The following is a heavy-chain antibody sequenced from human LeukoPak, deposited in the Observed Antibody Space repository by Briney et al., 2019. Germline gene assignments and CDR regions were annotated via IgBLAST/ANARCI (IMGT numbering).Heavy chain of an antibody. Sequence: ASVKVSCKASGGTFSSYAISWVRQAPGQGLEWMGWISAYNGNTNYAQKLQGRVTMTTDTSTSTAYMELRSLRSDDTAVYYCARSGAGAWNYGKLDYWGQGTLVTVSS. J-gene: IGHJ4*02. D-gene: IGHD1-7*01. CDR1: GGTFSSYA. V-gene: IGHV1-18*01. CDR3: ARSGAGAWNYGKLDY. CDR2: ISAYNGNT.